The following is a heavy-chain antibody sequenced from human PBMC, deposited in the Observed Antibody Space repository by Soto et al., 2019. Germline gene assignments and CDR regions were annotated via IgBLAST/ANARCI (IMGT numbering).Heavy chain of an antibody. Sequence: GGSLRLSCAASGFTFSSYWMSWVRQAPGKGLEWVANIKQDGSEKYYVDSVKGRFTISRDNAKNSLYLQMNSLRAEDTAVYYCRMVRGVAGYGMDVWGQGTTVTVS. CDR1: GFTFSSYW. J-gene: IGHJ6*02. V-gene: IGHV3-7*01. CDR2: IKQDGSEK. CDR3: RMVRGVAGYGMDV. D-gene: IGHD3-10*01.